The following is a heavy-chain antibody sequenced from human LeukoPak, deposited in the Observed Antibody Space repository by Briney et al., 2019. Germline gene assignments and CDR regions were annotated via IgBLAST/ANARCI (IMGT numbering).Heavy chain of an antibody. CDR1: GFTFSSYS. V-gene: IGHV3-21*01. D-gene: IGHD4-17*01. CDR2: ISSSSSYI. J-gene: IGHJ6*03. Sequence: PGGSLRLSCAASGFTFSSYSMNWVRQAPGKGLEWVSSISSSSSYIYYADSVKGRFTISRDNAKNSLYLQMNSLRAEDTAVYYCAREGGVTTVTTRYYYYYMDVWGKGTTVTVSS. CDR3: AREGGVTTVTTRYYYYYMDV.